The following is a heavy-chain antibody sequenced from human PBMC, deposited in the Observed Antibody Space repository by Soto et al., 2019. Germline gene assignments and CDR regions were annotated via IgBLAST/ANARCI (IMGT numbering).Heavy chain of an antibody. J-gene: IGHJ3*02. CDR2: IYHSGST. CDR3: VGDPGSGGHCYQPDAFDI. V-gene: IGHV4-4*02. D-gene: IGHD2-21*02. Sequence: SETLSLTCAVSGGSISSSNWWSWVRQPPGKGLEWIGEIYHSGSTNYNPSLKSRVTISVDKSKNKFSLKLSSVTASDTAVYYCVGDPGSGGHCYQPDAFDIWGKGRMVT. CDR1: GGSISSSNW.